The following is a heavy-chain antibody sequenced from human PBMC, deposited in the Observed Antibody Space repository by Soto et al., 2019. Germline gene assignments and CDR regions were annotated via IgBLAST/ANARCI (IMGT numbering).Heavy chain of an antibody. CDR1: GFTFSSYA. CDR2: ISGSGGST. CDR3: AKDSTMIVVGHYY. D-gene: IGHD3-22*01. J-gene: IGHJ4*02. V-gene: IGHV3-23*01. Sequence: EVQLLESGGGLVQPGGSLRLSCAASGFTFSSYAMSWVRQAPGKGLEWVSAISGSGGSTYYADSVKGRFTISRDNSKNSMYLQMNSLRAEDTAVYYCAKDSTMIVVGHYYWGQGTLVTVSS.